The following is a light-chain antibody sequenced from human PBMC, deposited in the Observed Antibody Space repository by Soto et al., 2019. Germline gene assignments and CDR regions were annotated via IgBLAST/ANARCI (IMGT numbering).Light chain of an antibody. CDR2: GAS. V-gene: IGKV3-15*01. CDR3: QQYNGWPIT. CDR1: QSVGNN. J-gene: IGKJ5*01. Sequence: EIVMTHSPGPLSVSPGARVTLSCRASQSVGNNLSWHQQKPGQAPRLLIYGASTRATGFPARFSGSGSGTEFTLTISSLQSEDFAVYYCQQYNGWPITFGQGTRLEI.